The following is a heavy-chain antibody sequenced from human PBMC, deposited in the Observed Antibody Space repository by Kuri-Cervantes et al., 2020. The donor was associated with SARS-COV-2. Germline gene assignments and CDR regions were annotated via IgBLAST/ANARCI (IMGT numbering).Heavy chain of an antibody. Sequence: SQTLSLTCAVSGGSISSDGYTWSWIRQPPGKGLEWIGYIHHSGSTYYNPSLKSRVTISVDRSKNQFSLSLSSVTAADTAVYYCAREWELLRGWFDPWGQGTLVTVSS. D-gene: IGHD1-26*01. J-gene: IGHJ5*02. CDR1: GGSISSDGYT. CDR3: AREWELLRGWFDP. V-gene: IGHV4-30-2*01. CDR2: IHHSGST.